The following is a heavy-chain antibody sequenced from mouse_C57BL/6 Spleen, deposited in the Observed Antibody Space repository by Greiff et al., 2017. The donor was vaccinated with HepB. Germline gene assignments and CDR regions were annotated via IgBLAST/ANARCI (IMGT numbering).Heavy chain of an antibody. V-gene: IGHV1-61*01. Sequence: QVQLQQPGAELVRPGSSVKLSCKASGYTFTSYWMDWVKQRPGQGLEWIGNIYPSDSETHYNQKFKDKATLTVDKSSSTAYMQLSSLTSEDSAVYYCAREGDGPWFAYWGQGTLVTVSA. CDR1: GYTFTSYW. CDR2: IYPSDSET. J-gene: IGHJ3*01. CDR3: AREGDGPWFAY. D-gene: IGHD2-3*01.